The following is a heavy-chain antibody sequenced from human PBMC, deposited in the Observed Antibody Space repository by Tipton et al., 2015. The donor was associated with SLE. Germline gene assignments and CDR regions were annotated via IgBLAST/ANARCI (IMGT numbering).Heavy chain of an antibody. Sequence: TLSLTCAVYGGSISSHYWSWIRQPPGKGLEWIGYIYYSGSTNYNPSLKSRVTISVDTSKNQFSLKLISVTAADTAVYYCARDSPIPPPRGYCTGGVCYARDAFDIWGQGTMVTVSS. CDR1: GGSISSHY. CDR2: IYYSGST. J-gene: IGHJ3*02. D-gene: IGHD2-8*02. CDR3: ARDSPIPPPRGYCTGGVCYARDAFDI. V-gene: IGHV4-59*11.